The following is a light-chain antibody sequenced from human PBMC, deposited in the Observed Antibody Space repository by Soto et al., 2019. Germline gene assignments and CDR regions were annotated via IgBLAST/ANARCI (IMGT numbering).Light chain of an antibody. J-gene: IGKJ1*01. CDR1: QSVSSSS. CDR2: DAS. CDR3: QQYGGSPRT. Sequence: EIVLTQSPGTLSLSPGERAILSCRASQSVSSSSLAWYQQKRGQAPRLLIHDASSRATGIPDRFSGSGSGTDFTLTISRLEPEDFAVYHCQQYGGSPRTFGQGTKVDIK. V-gene: IGKV3-20*01.